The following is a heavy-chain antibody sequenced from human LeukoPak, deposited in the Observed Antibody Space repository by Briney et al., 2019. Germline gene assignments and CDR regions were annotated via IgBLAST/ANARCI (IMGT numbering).Heavy chain of an antibody. CDR2: IYYSGST. V-gene: IGHV4-30-4*01. J-gene: IGHJ5*02. D-gene: IGHD2-15*01. CDR3: ARDGVVEGWFDP. Sequence: SETLSLTCTVSGGSISSGDYYWSWIRQPPGKGLEWIGYIYYSGSTYYNPFLKSRVTISVDTSKNQFSLKLSSVTAADTAVYYCARDGVVEGWFDPWGQGTLVTVSS. CDR1: GGSISSGDYY.